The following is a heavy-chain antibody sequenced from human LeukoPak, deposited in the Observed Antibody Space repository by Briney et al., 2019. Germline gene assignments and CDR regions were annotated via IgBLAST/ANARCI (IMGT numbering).Heavy chain of an antibody. Sequence: PGGSLRLSCAASGFTFGSYAMSWVRQAPGKGLEWVSAISGSGGSTYYADSVKGRFTISRDNSKNTLYLQMNSLRAEDTAVYYCAKSGFGELLSFDYWGQGTLVTVSS. CDR3: AKSGFGELLSFDY. D-gene: IGHD3-10*01. CDR1: GFTFGSYA. J-gene: IGHJ4*02. V-gene: IGHV3-23*01. CDR2: ISGSGGST.